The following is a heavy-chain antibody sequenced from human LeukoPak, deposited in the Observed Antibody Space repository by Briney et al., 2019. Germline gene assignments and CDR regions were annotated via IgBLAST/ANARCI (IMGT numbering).Heavy chain of an antibody. CDR2: INPNSGGT. CDR1: GYTFTVYY. V-gene: IGHV1-2*02. D-gene: IGHD6-13*01. J-gene: IGHJ4*02. CDR3: ARERGSSSWYRNFDF. Sequence: GASVKVSFKASGYTFTVYYMHWVRQAPGQGLEWMGWINPNSGGTNYAQKFQGRVTMTRDTSISTAYMELSRLRSDDTAVYYCARERGSSSWYRNFDFWGQGTLVTVSS.